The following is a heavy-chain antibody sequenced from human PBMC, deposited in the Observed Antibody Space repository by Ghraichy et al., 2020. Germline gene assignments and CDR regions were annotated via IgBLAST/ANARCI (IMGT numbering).Heavy chain of an antibody. CDR1: GDSISSSNYY. Sequence: SETLSLTCSVSGDSISSSNYYWGWIRQSPGKGLEWIGNIHNSGNTYYNPSLKSRVTISVDASKNQFSLNLSSVTAADTAVYYCARLGLLGYGEAHWGQGTLVTFSS. J-gene: IGHJ4*02. CDR3: ARLGLLGYGEAH. V-gene: IGHV4-39*01. CDR2: IHNSGNT. D-gene: IGHD4-17*01.